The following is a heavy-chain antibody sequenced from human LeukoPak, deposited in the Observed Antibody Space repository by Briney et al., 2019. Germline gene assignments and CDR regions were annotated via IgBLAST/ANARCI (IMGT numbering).Heavy chain of an antibody. Sequence: ASVKVSCKASGYIFSNYGISWVRQAPGQGIEWMGWISGYNANTNYAQKFQGRVTMTTDTSTSTAYMELRSLRSDDTAVYYCARGVAAAGIGWFDPWGQGTLVTVSS. V-gene: IGHV1-18*01. D-gene: IGHD6-13*01. CDR1: GYIFSNYG. CDR2: ISGYNANT. J-gene: IGHJ5*02. CDR3: ARGVAAAGIGWFDP.